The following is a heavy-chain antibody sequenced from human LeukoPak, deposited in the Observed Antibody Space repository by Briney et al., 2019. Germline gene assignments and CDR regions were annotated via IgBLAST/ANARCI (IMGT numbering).Heavy chain of an antibody. CDR2: IYHSGST. CDR3: ARGHDYGDLYFDY. CDR1: GGSISSGGYS. Sequence: SQTLSLTCAVSGGSISSGGYSWSWIQQPPRKGLEWIGYIYHSGSTYYNPSLKSRVTISVDRSKNQFSLKLSSVTAADTAVYYCARGHDYGDLYFDYWGQGTQVTVSS. D-gene: IGHD4-17*01. V-gene: IGHV4-30-2*01. J-gene: IGHJ4*02.